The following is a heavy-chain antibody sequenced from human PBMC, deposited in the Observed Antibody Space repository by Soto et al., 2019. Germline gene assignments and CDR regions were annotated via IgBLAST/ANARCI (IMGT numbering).Heavy chain of an antibody. CDR3: VRVVNSGYSDY. CDR2: IHYSGST. V-gene: IGHV4-59*02. Sequence: QVQLQESGPGLEKPSETLSLTCTVSGGSVSGSYWSWIRQPPGKGLEWIGYIHYSGSTKYNPSLKSRVTISVDTSKNQFSLKLSSVTAADTAVYYCVRVVNSGYSDYWGQGTLVTVSS. J-gene: IGHJ4*02. D-gene: IGHD3-22*01. CDR1: GGSVSGSY.